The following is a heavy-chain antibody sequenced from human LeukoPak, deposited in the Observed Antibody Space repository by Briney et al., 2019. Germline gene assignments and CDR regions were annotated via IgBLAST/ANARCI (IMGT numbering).Heavy chain of an antibody. CDR2: IYSGGST. Sequence: PGGSLRLSCAASGFTVSSNYMSWVRQAPGKGLEWVSVIYSGGSTYYADSVKGRFTISRDNSKNTLYLQMNSLRAEDTAVYYCARDRSSWSFYGMDVWGQGTTVTVSS. D-gene: IGHD6-13*01. CDR3: ARDRSSWSFYGMDV. V-gene: IGHV3-53*01. J-gene: IGHJ6*02. CDR1: GFTVSSNY.